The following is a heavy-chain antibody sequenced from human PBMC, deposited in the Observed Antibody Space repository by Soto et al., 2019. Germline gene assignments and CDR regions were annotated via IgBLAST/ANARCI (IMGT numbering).Heavy chain of an antibody. Sequence: QLQESGPGLVKPSETLSVTCAVSGDYFWGWIRQSPGKGLEWIGSLYYAGSTYYNPSLKSRVNISIDTSKNQFSLSLASVTTADTAVYYSARHGSDMWSPNWFDPWGQGTLVAVAS. CDR2: LYYAGST. D-gene: IGHD1-26*01. CDR3: ARHGSDMWSPNWFDP. J-gene: IGHJ5*02. CDR1: GDYF. V-gene: IGHV4-59*05.